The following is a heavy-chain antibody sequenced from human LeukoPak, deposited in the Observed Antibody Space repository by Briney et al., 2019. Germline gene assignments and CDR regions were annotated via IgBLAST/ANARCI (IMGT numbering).Heavy chain of an antibody. Sequence: PGRSLRLSCAASGFTFSSYAMHWVRQAPGKGLEWVAVISYDGSNKYYADSVKGRFTISRDNSKNTLYLQMNSLRAEDTAVYYCARDLEGPYNWNDGDYWGQGTLVTVSS. CDR2: ISYDGSNK. J-gene: IGHJ4*02. CDR1: GFTFSSYA. D-gene: IGHD1-1*01. V-gene: IGHV3-30-3*01. CDR3: ARDLEGPYNWNDGDY.